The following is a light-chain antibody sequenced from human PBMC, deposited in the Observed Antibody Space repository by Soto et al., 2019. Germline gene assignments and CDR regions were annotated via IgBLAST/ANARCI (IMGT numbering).Light chain of an antibody. CDR2: DAS. Sequence: EIVLTQSPATLSLSPGERATLSCRASQSVSSNLAWYQQKPGQAPRLLIYDASNRATGIPARFSGSGSGTDFTLTISSLEPEAFAVYYCQQRSNWPPIFTFGPGTKVDIK. V-gene: IGKV3-11*01. CDR3: QQRSNWPPIFT. J-gene: IGKJ3*01. CDR1: QSVSSN.